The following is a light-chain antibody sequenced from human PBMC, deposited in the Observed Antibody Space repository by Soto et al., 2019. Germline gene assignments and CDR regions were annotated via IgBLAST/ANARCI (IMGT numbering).Light chain of an antibody. J-gene: IGKJ5*01. V-gene: IGKV1-39*01. CDR3: EQTYSTPVT. Sequence: DIQMTQSPSSLSASVGDRVTVTCRTSQNIYNYLNWYQQKPGKAPKLLIYAASSVQSGVPLRFSGTGSGTDFTLTISSLQPEDFATHYCEQTYSTPVTFGQGTRLDVK. CDR1: QNIYNY. CDR2: AAS.